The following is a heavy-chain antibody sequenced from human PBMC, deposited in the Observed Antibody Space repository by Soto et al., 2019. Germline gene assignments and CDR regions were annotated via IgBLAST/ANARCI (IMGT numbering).Heavy chain of an antibody. CDR2: IYYTGST. CDR1: GGSISSSSYY. J-gene: IGHJ4*02. CDR3: ARHEVGHPLDY. D-gene: IGHD1-26*01. Sequence: PSETLSLTCTVSGGSISSSSYYWGWIRQPPGKGLEWIGSIYYTGSTYYNPSLKSRVTISVDTSKNQFSLKLSSVTAADTAVYYCARHEVGHPLDYWGQGTLVTVSS. V-gene: IGHV4-39*01.